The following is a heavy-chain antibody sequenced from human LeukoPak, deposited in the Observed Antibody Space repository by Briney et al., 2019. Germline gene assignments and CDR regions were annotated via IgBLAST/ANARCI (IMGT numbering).Heavy chain of an antibody. V-gene: IGHV3-30*02. CDR1: GFTFSSYG. D-gene: IGHD2-15*01. Sequence: PGGSLRLSCAASGFTFSSYGMHWVRQAPGKGLEWVAFIRYDGSNKYYADSVKGRFTISRDNSKNSLYLQMNSLRAEDTAVYYCAGEVRDCSGGSCYHTDDYWGQGTLVTVSS. CDR2: IRYDGSNK. J-gene: IGHJ4*02. CDR3: AGEVRDCSGGSCYHTDDY.